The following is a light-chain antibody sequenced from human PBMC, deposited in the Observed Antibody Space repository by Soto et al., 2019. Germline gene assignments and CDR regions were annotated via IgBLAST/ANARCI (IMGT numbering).Light chain of an antibody. J-gene: IGKJ4*01. CDR1: QSISSY. CDR2: AAS. CDR3: QQSYSTPLT. Sequence: DIQMTQSPSYLSASVGDRVAITCRASQSISSYLNWYQQKPGKAPKLLIYAASSLQSGVPSRFSGSGSGTDFTLTISSLQPEDSATYYCQQSYSTPLTFGGGTKVAIK. V-gene: IGKV1-39*01.